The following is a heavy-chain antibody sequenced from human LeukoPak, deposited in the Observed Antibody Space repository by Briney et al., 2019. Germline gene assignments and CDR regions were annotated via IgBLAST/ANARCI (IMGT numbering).Heavy chain of an antibody. V-gene: IGHV3-21*01. CDR1: GFTFSSYS. Sequence: GGSLRLSCAASGFTFSSYSMNWVRQAPGKGLEWVSSISSSSSYIYYADSVKGRFTISRDNAKSSLYLQMNSLRAEDTAVYYCATAVQRYFDYWGQGTLVTVSS. J-gene: IGHJ4*02. CDR3: ATAVQRYFDY. CDR2: ISSSSSYI.